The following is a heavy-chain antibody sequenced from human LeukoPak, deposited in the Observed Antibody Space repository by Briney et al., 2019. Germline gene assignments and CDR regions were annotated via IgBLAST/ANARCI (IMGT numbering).Heavy chain of an antibody. V-gene: IGHV4-39*01. D-gene: IGHD3-10*01. CDR2: IYYSGST. CDR3: ARGVCPDYTPCGSHGSGSQGPLSWFDP. Sequence: SETLSLTCTVSGGSISSSSYYWGWIRQPPGKGLEWIGSIYYSGSTYYNPSLKSRVTISVDTSKNQFSLKLSSVTAADTAVYYCARGVCPDYTPCGSHGSGSQGPLSWFDPWGQGTLVTVSS. J-gene: IGHJ5*02. CDR1: GGSISSSSYY.